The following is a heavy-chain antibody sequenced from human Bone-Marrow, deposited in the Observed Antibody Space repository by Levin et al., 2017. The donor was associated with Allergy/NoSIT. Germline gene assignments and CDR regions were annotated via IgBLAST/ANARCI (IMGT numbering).Heavy chain of an antibody. D-gene: IGHD4-17*01. CDR1: GYSFSTTW. CDR3: AKHTGTFFDF. V-gene: IGHV5-51*01. J-gene: IGHJ4*02. Sequence: GGSLRLSCQASGYSFSTTWIGWVRQMPGKGLEFVGVIFPTDSDTVYSPSFQGQVTISVDKSINTAYLHWSSLKASDTATYYCAKHTGTFFDFWGQGALVTVSS. CDR2: IFPTDSDT.